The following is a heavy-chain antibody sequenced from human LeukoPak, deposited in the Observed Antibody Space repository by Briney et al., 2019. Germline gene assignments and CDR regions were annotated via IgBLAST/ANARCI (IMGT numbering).Heavy chain of an antibody. J-gene: IGHJ4*02. CDR2: IIPIFGTA. D-gene: IGHD3-3*01. V-gene: IGHV1-69*13. CDR1: GGTFSSYA. CDR3: ARDLRADERLFGY. Sequence: GASVKVSCKASGGTFSSYAISWVRPAPGQGLEWMGGIIPIFGTANYAQKFQGRVTITADESTSTAYMELSSLRSEDTAVYYCARDLRADERLFGYWGQGTLVTVSS.